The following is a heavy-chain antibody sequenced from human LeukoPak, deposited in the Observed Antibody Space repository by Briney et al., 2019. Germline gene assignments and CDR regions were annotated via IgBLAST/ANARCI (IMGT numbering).Heavy chain of an antibody. CDR1: GYTFTSYY. Sequence: AASVKVSCKASGYTFTSYYMHWVRQAPGQGLEWMGIINPSGGSTSYAQKFQGRVTMTRDTSTSTVYMELSSLRSEDTAVHYCARDAVQTRSENWFDPWGQGTLVTVSS. D-gene: IGHD6-25*01. CDR3: ARDAVQTRSENWFDP. V-gene: IGHV1-46*01. J-gene: IGHJ5*02. CDR2: INPSGGST.